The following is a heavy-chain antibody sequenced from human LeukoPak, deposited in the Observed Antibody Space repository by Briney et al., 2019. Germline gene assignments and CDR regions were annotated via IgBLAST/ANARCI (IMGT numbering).Heavy chain of an antibody. D-gene: IGHD2-2*01. CDR1: GFTFSTHS. CDR3: ARPATGYCSSAGCHWDS. V-gene: IGHV3-21*01. CDR2: ISASSNFI. Sequence: GGSLRPSCAASGFTFSTHSMYWVRQAPGKGLEWVSSISASSNFIHYAESVRGRFTISRDNAKNSLYLQMNSLGAQDTAVYYCARPATGYCSSAGCHWDSWGQGTLVTVSS. J-gene: IGHJ4*02.